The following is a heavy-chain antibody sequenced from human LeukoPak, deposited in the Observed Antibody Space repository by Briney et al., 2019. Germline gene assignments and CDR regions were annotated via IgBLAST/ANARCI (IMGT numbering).Heavy chain of an antibody. J-gene: IGHJ4*02. CDR1: GGSISSGGYY. D-gene: IGHD3-10*01. V-gene: IGHV4-31*03. Sequence: HPLETLSLTCTVSGGSISSGGYYWRWIRQHPGKGLEWIGYIYYSGSTYYNPSFKSRVTISVDTSKIQFSLKLSSVTAADTAVYYCARDAFHRGVGIDYWGQGTLVTVSS. CDR2: IYYSGST. CDR3: ARDAFHRGVGIDY.